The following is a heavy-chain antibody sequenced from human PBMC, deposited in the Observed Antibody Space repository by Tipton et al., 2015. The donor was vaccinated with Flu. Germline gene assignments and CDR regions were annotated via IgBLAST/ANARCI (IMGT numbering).Heavy chain of an antibody. CDR3: ARGPDFSSGLGDYYQF. J-gene: IGHJ1*01. Sequence: TLSLTCTVSGDSVNTYYWSWVRQPPGKGLEWIGYVYYSGSTDYSPSLKTRVTISMDRSKKQSSLQLTSPTAADTAVYYCARGPDFSSGLGDYYQFWGQGTLVIVSS. CDR1: GDSVNTYY. CDR2: VYYSGST. D-gene: IGHD3-3*01. V-gene: IGHV4-59*02.